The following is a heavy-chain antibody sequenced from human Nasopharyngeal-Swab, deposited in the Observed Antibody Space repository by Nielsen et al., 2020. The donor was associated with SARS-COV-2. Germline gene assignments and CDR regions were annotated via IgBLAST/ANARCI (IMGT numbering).Heavy chain of an antibody. D-gene: IGHD2-15*01. CDR2: ISASGGST. J-gene: IGHJ6*02. CDR3: ATELVVAAGGSYYYYGMDV. V-gene: IGHV3-23*01. CDR1: GFTFSSYA. Sequence: GVLKISCAASGFTFSSYAMSWVRQAPGKGLEWVSGISASGGSTDQADSVKGRFTISRDNSKNTLYLQMNSLRAEDTAVYYCATELVVAAGGSYYYYGMDVWGQGTTVTVSS.